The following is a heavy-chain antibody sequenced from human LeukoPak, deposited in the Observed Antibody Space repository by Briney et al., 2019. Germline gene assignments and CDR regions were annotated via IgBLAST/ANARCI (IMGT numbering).Heavy chain of an antibody. D-gene: IGHD6-13*01. CDR1: GGSISSGDYY. V-gene: IGHV4-30-4*01. Sequence: SQTLSLTCTVSGGSISSGDYYWSWIRQPPGTGLEWIGYIYYSGSTYYNPSLKGRVTISVDTSKNQFSLKLSSVTAADTAVYYCARPSSAAGPFDYWGQGTLVTVSS. CDR3: ARPSSAAGPFDY. J-gene: IGHJ4*02. CDR2: IYYSGST.